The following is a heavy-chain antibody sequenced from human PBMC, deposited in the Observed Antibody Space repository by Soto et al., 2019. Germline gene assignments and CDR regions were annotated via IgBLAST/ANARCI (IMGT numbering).Heavy chain of an antibody. V-gene: IGHV1-69*13. Sequence: SLKVSCKASGGTFSIYAISWVRQAPGQGLEWMGGIIPIFGTANYAQKLQGRVTITADESTSTAYMELSSLRSEDTAVYYCARDRSYGTTVSLGNFDYWGQGTLVTVSS. CDR3: ARDRSYGTTVSLGNFDY. CDR2: IIPIFGTA. D-gene: IGHD5-18*01. J-gene: IGHJ4*02. CDR1: GGTFSIYA.